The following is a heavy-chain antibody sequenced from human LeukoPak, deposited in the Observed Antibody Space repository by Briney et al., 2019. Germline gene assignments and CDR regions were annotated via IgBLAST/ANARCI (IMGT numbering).Heavy chain of an antibody. J-gene: IGHJ4*02. CDR3: ARRHDYGDHFDY. V-gene: IGHV4-59*08. CDR1: GGSISSYY. Sequence: SETLSLTCTVSGGSISSYYWSWIRQPPGKGLEWIGYIYYSGSTNYNPSLKSRVTISVDTSKNQFSLKLSSVTAADTAVYYCARRHDYGDHFDYWGQGTLVTVSS. D-gene: IGHD4-17*01. CDR2: IYYSGST.